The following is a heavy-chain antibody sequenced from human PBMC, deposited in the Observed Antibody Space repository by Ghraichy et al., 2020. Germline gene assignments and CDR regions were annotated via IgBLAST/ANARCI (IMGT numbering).Heavy chain of an antibody. V-gene: IGHV4-34*01. Sequence: SENLSLTCAVYGGSFSGYYWSWIRQPPGKGLEWIGEINHSGSTNYNPSLKSRVTISVDTSKNQFSLKLSSVTAADTAVYYCARERSSGWYLVYYFDYWGQGTLVTVSS. CDR1: GGSFSGYY. CDR2: INHSGST. CDR3: ARERSSGWYLVYYFDY. D-gene: IGHD6-19*01. J-gene: IGHJ4*02.